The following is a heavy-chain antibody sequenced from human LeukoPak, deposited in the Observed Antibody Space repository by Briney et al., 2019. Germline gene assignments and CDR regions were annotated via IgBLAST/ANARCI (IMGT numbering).Heavy chain of an antibody. CDR2: ISSSGGTI. Sequence: QTGGSLRLSCATSGFTFSNYEMNWVRQAPGKGLEWLSYISSSGGTIYYADSVKGRFSISRDNAKNSLYLHMSSLRAGDTAVYYCASRPPPFRGPYDYWGQGTLVTVSS. V-gene: IGHV3-48*03. CDR3: ASRPPPFRGPYDY. CDR1: GFTFSNYE. D-gene: IGHD3-10*01. J-gene: IGHJ4*02.